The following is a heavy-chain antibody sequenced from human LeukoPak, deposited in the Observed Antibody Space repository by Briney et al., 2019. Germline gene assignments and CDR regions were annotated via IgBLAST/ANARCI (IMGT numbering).Heavy chain of an antibody. CDR3: ARGAYGSGWEAFDI. D-gene: IGHD3-10*01. CDR2: INPNSGGT. CDR1: GYTFTGYY. Sequence: GASVKVSCKASGYTFTGYYMHWVRQAPGQGLEWMGWINPNSGGTNYEKNFQGRVTMTRDTSISTAYMELSRLRSDDTAVYYCARGAYGSGWEAFDIWGQGTMVTVSS. V-gene: IGHV1-2*02. J-gene: IGHJ3*02.